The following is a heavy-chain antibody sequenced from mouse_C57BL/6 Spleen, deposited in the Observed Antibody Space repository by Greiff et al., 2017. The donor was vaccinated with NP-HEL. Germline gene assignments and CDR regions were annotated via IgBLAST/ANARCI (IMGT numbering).Heavy chain of an antibody. V-gene: IGHV5-17*01. J-gene: IGHJ1*03. Sequence: EVQGVESGGGLVKPGGSLKLSCAASGFTFSDYGMHWVRQAPEKGLEWVAYISSGSSTIYYADTVKGRFTISRDNATNTLFLQMTSLRSEDTAMFYCDGGGRGWYFDVWGTGTTVTVSS. CDR2: ISSGSSTI. CDR1: GFTFSDYG. CDR3: DGGGRGWYFDV.